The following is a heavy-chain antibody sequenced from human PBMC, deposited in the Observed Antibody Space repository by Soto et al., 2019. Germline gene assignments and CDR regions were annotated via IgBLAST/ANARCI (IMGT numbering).Heavy chain of an antibody. J-gene: IGHJ6*02. CDR2: INTFNGNT. V-gene: IGHV1-18*01. Sequence: ASVKVSCKTSGYTFTNYGLSWVRQAPGQGLEWMGWINTFNGNTNYAQKLQGRVTMTTDTSTSTAYMELRSLRSDDTAVYYCSREDYYYGMDVWGQETTVTVS. CDR1: GYTFTNYG. CDR3: SREDYYYGMDV.